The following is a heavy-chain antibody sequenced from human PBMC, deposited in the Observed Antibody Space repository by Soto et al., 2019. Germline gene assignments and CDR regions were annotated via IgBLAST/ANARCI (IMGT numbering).Heavy chain of an antibody. J-gene: IGHJ6*02. CDR1: GFTFSNAW. D-gene: IGHD5-18*01. CDR2: IKSKTDGGTT. Sequence: EVQLVESGGGLVKPGGSLRLSCAASGFTFSNAWMNWVRQAPGKGLEWVGRIKSKTDGGTTDYAAPVKGRFTISRDDSKNTLSLQMNSLKTEDTAVYYCTGYSYGSYYYYYGMDVWGQGTTVTVSS. CDR3: TGYSYGSYYYYYGMDV. V-gene: IGHV3-15*07.